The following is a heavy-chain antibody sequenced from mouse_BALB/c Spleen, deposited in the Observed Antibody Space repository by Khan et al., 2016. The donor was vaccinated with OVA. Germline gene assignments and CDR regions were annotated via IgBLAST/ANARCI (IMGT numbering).Heavy chain of an antibody. Sequence: EVKLLESGPGLVKPSQSPSLTCTVTGYSITSEYAWNWIRQFPGNKLEWMGYINYSGNTRFNPSLKSRTSITRDTSKNQFFLQLNSVTTEDTATYYCARKDYYDYDPFPYWGQGTLVTVSA. CDR3: ARKDYYDYDPFPY. D-gene: IGHD2-4*01. J-gene: IGHJ3*01. CDR2: INYSGNT. CDR1: GYSITSEYA. V-gene: IGHV3-2*02.